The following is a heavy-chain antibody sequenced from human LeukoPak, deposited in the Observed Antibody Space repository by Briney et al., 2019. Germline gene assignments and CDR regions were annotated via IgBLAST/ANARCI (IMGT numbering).Heavy chain of an antibody. CDR1: GYAFTSYY. J-gene: IGHJ4*02. CDR3: ARGAAAELAYYFDY. CDR2: INPSGTST. D-gene: IGHD6-13*01. V-gene: IGHV1-46*01. Sequence: ASVKVSCKASGYAFTSYYIHWVRQAPGQGLEWMGIINPSGTSTRYAQKFQGRVTVTRDTSTTTVYMELSTLRSEDTAVYYCARGAAAELAYYFDYWGQGTLVTVSS.